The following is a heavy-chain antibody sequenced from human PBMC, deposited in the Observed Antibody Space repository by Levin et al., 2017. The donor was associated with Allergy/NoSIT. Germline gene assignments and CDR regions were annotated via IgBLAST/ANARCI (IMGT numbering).Heavy chain of an antibody. V-gene: IGHV5-51*01. CDR2: IYPGDSDT. J-gene: IGHJ5*02. D-gene: IGHD3-3*01. CDR3: AIGIYDFWSGYSSFDP. Sequence: GESLKISCKGSGYSFTSYWIGWVRQMPGKGLEWMGIIYPGDSDTRYSPSFQGQVTISADKSISTAYLQWSSLKASDTAMYYCAIGIYDFWSGYSSFDPWGQGTLVTVSS. CDR1: GYSFTSYW.